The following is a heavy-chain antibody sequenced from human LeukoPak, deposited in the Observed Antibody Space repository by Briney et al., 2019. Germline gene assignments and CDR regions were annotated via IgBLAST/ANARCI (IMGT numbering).Heavy chain of an antibody. Sequence: PSETLSLTCTVSGGSVSSGTYYWSWVRQPPGKGLEWIGEINHSGSTNYNPSLKSRVTISVGTSKNQFSLKLSSVTAADTAVYYCARGKRQTDYWGQGTLVTVSS. V-gene: IGHV4-39*07. CDR3: ARGKRQTDY. CDR2: INHSGST. CDR1: GGSVSSGTYY. J-gene: IGHJ4*02.